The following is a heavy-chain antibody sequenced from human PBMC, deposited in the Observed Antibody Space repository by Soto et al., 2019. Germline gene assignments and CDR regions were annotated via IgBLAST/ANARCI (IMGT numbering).Heavy chain of an antibody. CDR2: INSDGSST. D-gene: IGHD3-10*01. V-gene: IGHV3-74*01. Sequence: EVQLVESGGGLVQPGGSLRLSCAASGFTFSSYWMHWVRQAPGKGLVWVSRINSDGSSTNYADSAKGQFTISRDNAKNTLYLQMNSLRAEDTAVYYCGRGASGSYRLDYWGQGTLVTVSS. CDR1: GFTFSSYW. CDR3: GRGASGSYRLDY. J-gene: IGHJ4*02.